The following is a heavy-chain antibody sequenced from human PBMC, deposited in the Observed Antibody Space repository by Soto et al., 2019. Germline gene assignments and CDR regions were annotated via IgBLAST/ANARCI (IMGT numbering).Heavy chain of an antibody. J-gene: IGHJ6*02. Sequence: GESLKISCKGSGCSFTSYWISWVRQMPGKGLEWMGRIDPSDSYTNYSPSFQGHVTISADKSISTAYLQWSSLKASDTAMYYCARHRYCSSTSCYSDPMDVWGQGTTVTVSS. V-gene: IGHV5-10-1*01. CDR3: ARHRYCSSTSCYSDPMDV. CDR1: GCSFTSYW. CDR2: IDPSDSYT. D-gene: IGHD2-2*01.